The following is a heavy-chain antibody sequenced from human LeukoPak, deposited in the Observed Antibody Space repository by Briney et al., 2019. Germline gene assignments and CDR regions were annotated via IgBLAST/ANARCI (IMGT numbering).Heavy chain of an antibody. CDR1: GYTFTSYW. V-gene: IGHV5-51*01. CDR3: ATHPGGLQSGFDN. CDR2: IHPGHSDT. Sequence: GKSLKISCKGSGYTFTSYWIGWVRQMPGKGLEYMGIIHPGHSDTRYSPSFQGQVTISVDRSSTTAYLQWSRLRASDTAMYYCATHPGGLQSGFDNWGQGTLVTVST. J-gene: IGHJ4*02. D-gene: IGHD5-24*01.